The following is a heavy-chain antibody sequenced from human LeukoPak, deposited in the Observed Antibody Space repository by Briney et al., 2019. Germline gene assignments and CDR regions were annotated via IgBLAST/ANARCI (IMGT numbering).Heavy chain of an antibody. V-gene: IGHV3-66*01. CDR1: GFTLSRNY. Sequence: PGGSLRLSCAASGFTLSRNYMSWVRQAQGKGLEWVSVIYSGGRTYYADSVKGRFTISIDNSKNTLYLQMNRLRAEDTAVYYCARAGPSSSWHQFDFGGQGTRVTVSS. CDR2: IYSGGRT. D-gene: IGHD6-13*01. J-gene: IGHJ4*02. CDR3: ARAGPSSSWHQFDF.